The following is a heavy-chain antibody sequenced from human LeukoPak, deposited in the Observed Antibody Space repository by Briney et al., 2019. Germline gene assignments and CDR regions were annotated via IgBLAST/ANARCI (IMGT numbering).Heavy chain of an antibody. D-gene: IGHD1-14*01. V-gene: IGHV3-53*01. CDR1: GFTVSSNY. Sequence: GGSLRLSCAASGFTVSSNYMSWVRQAPGKGLEWVSVIYSGGSTYYADSVKGRFTISRDNSKNTLCLQMNSLRAEDTAVYYCARDRPGSPGAFDIWGQGTMVTVSS. CDR3: ARDRPGSPGAFDI. J-gene: IGHJ3*02. CDR2: IYSGGST.